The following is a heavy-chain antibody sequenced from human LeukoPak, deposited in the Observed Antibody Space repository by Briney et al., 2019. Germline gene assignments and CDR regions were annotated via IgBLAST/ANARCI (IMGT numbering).Heavy chain of an antibody. CDR2: IYSGGST. CDR1: GFTVSSNY. J-gene: IGHJ6*03. Sequence: GGSLRLSCAASGFTVSSNYMSWVRQAPGKGLKWVSVIYSGGSTYYADSVKGRFTISRDNSKNTLYLQMNSLRAEDTAVYYCARRGYYYYYMDVWGQGTTVTVSS. D-gene: IGHD3-10*01. CDR3: ARRGYYYYYMDV. V-gene: IGHV3-53*01.